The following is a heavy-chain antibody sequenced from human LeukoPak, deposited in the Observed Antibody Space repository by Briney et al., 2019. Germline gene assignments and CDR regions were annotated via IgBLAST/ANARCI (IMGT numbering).Heavy chain of an antibody. V-gene: IGHV4-30-4*08. Sequence: PSQTLSLTXTVSGGSISSGGYYWSWIRQPPGKGLEWIGYIYYSASTYYSPSLKSRVTVSVDTSKNRFSLKLSSVTAADTAIYYCARDLSGYGIFDYWGQGTLVTVSS. CDR1: GGSISSGGYY. D-gene: IGHD5-12*01. CDR2: IYYSAST. CDR3: ARDLSGYGIFDY. J-gene: IGHJ4*02.